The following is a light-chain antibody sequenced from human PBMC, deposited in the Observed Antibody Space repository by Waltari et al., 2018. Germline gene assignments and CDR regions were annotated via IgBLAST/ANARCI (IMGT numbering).Light chain of an antibody. CDR1: QSIRSY. CDR2: TAA. CDR3: QQSYSSPYT. J-gene: IGKJ2*01. Sequence: DIQMTQSPSSLSASVGDRVIITCRASQSIRSYLNWYQQKPGKAPTLLIYTAANFQSRVPSRFGGSGSGTDFTLTITSLKPEDFATYYCQQSYSSPYTFGQGTKVETK. V-gene: IGKV1-39*01.